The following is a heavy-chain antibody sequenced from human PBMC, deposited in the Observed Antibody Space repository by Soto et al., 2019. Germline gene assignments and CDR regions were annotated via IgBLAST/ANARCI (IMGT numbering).Heavy chain of an antibody. CDR2: IIPIFGTA. J-gene: IGHJ4*02. V-gene: IGHV1-69*12. CDR1: GGTFSSYA. Sequence: QVQLVQSGAEVKKPGSSVKVSCKASGGTFSSYAISWVRQAPGQGLEWMGGIIPIFGTANYAQKFQGRVTITADESTSSAYVKLSILRSEDTAVYYCATPRDYYDSSGYYNNYFDYWGQGTLVTVSS. D-gene: IGHD3-22*01. CDR3: ATPRDYYDSSGYYNNYFDY.